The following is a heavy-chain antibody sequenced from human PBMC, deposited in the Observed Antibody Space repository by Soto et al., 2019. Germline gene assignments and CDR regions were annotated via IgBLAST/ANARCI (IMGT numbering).Heavy chain of an antibody. CDR3: ARGRVMDV. J-gene: IGHJ6*02. CDR2: IKQDGSEK. Sequence: EVQLVESGGGLVQPGGSLRLSCAASGFSFSSYWMSWGRQAPGKGLEWVASIKQDGSEKQYVDSVKGRFTISRDNVKNSLYLQMNSLRAEDTAVYYCARGRVMDVWGQGTTVTVSS. CDR1: GFSFSSYW. V-gene: IGHV3-7*01.